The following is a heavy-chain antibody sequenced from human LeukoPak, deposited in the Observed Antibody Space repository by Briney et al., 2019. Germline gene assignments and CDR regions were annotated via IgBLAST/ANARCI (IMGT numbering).Heavy chain of an antibody. CDR2: IIPIFGTA. CDR1: GGTFSSYA. Sequence: GSSVKVSCKASGGTFSSYAISWVRQAPGQGLEWMGGIIPIFGTANYAQKFQGRVTITTDESTSTAYMELSSLRSEDTAVYYCARGSYYYDSSGYGDAFDIWGQGTMVTVSS. J-gene: IGHJ3*02. D-gene: IGHD3-22*01. CDR3: ARGSYYYDSSGYGDAFDI. V-gene: IGHV1-69*05.